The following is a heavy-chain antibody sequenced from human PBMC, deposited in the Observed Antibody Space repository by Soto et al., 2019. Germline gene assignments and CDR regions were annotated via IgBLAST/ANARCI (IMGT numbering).Heavy chain of an antibody. Sequence: QVQLVESGGGVVQPGRSLRLSCAASGFTFSSYAMHWVRQAPGKGLEWVAVISYDGSNKYYADSVKGRFTISRDNSKNTLYLQMNSLRAEDTAVYYCAREMWGGAYCGGDCYSDAFDIWGQGTMVTVSS. CDR2: ISYDGSNK. CDR1: GFTFSSYA. CDR3: AREMWGGAYCGGDCYSDAFDI. J-gene: IGHJ3*02. D-gene: IGHD2-21*02. V-gene: IGHV3-30-3*01.